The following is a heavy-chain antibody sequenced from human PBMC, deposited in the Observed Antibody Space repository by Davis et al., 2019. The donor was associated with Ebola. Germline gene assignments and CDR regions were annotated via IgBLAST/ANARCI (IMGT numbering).Heavy chain of an antibody. CDR2: VSYGGGNT. Sequence: GESLKISCAASGFTFSSYVMHWVRQAPGKGPEWVATVSYGGGNTFYADSVKGRFTISKDNSRNTVHLQMNSLRPEDTALYYCAIDILEMATNGLGAFDIWGQGTMVTVAS. CDR3: AIDILEMATNGLGAFDI. J-gene: IGHJ3*02. CDR1: GFTFSSYV. V-gene: IGHV3-30*19. D-gene: IGHD5-24*01.